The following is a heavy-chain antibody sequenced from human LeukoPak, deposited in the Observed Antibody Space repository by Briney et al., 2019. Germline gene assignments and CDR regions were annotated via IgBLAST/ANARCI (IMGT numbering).Heavy chain of an antibody. J-gene: IGHJ4*02. CDR2: IYSGDT. V-gene: IGHV3-53*01. CDR3: ARRAGAYSHPYDY. D-gene: IGHD4/OR15-4a*01. Sequence: PGGSLRLSCTVSGFTVSSNSMSWVRQAPGKGLEWVSFIYSGDTHYSDSVKGRFTISRDHSKNTLYLQMNSLRAEDTAVYYCARRAGAYSHPYDYWGQGTLVTVS. CDR1: GFTVSSNS.